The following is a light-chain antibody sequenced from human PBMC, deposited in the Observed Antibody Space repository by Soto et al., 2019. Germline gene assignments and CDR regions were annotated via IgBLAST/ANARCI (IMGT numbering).Light chain of an antibody. CDR2: EVS. V-gene: IGLV2-14*01. J-gene: IGLJ3*02. Sequence: QSVLTQPASVSGSPGQSITISCTGTSSDVGWFDYVSWYRHHPGKAPKLMIYEVSNRPSGVSDRYSGSKSGNTASLTISGLQAEDEGDYYCLSYTSAATMLFGGGTKVTVL. CDR3: LSYTSAATML. CDR1: SSDVGWFDY.